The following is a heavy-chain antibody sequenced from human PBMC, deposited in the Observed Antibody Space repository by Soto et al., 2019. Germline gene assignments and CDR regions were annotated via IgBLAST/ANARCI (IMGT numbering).Heavy chain of an antibody. CDR2: IWYDGSNK. Sequence: QAQLVESGGGVVQPGRSQSLSCTASGFTFSSYGMHWVRQAPGKGLEWVAIIWYDGSNKYYADSVKGRFTISRDNSKNTLYLQMNSLRVEDTAVYYCARDFGSYYAYWGQGTLVTVSS. CDR1: GFTFSSYG. CDR3: ARDFGSYYAY. J-gene: IGHJ4*02. D-gene: IGHD3-10*01. V-gene: IGHV3-33*01.